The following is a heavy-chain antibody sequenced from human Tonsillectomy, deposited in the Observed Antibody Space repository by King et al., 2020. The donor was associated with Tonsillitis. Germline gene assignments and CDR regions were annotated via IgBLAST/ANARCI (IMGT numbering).Heavy chain of an antibody. Sequence: QLVQSGAEIRKPGESLRISCTGSGYSFTNYWITWVRQMPGKGLEWMGRIDPSDSYTNYNPSFQGHVTISADQYSSTAYMQWRSLKTSDTAMYYCARLDVTFGGIIDEGSHYWGQGTLVTVSS. D-gene: IGHD3-16*02. CDR3: ARLDVTFGGIIDEGSHY. CDR2: IDPSDSYT. J-gene: IGHJ4*02. V-gene: IGHV5-10-1*01. CDR1: GYSFTNYW.